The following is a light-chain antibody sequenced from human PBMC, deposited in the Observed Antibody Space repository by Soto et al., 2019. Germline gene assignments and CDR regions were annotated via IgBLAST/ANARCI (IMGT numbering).Light chain of an antibody. Sequence: QSVLTQPASVSGSPGQSITVSCTGTSSDVGGYNYVSWYQQHPGKAPRLLIYDVTNRPSGVSNRFSGSKSGNTASLTISGLQAEDEADYYCSSYSRGITYLFGTGTKVTVL. V-gene: IGLV2-14*03. CDR1: SSDVGGYNY. CDR2: DVT. J-gene: IGLJ1*01. CDR3: SSYSRGITYL.